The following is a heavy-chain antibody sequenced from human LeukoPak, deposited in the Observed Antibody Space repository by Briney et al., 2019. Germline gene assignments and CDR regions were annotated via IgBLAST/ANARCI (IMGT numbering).Heavy chain of an antibody. D-gene: IGHD5-18*01. J-gene: IGHJ4*02. Sequence: PSETLSLTCTVSGDSIGSYYWSWIRQPPGRGLEWIGYVYYTGSTNYNPSLKSRVTISVDTSKSQFSLKLRSVTAADTAVYYCARERNSYGYFDYWGQGTLVTVSS. CDR1: GDSIGSYY. V-gene: IGHV4-59*01. CDR3: ARERNSYGYFDY. CDR2: VYYTGST.